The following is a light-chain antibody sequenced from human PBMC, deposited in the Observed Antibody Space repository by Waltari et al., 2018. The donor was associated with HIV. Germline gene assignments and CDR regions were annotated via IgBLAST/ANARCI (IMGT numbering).Light chain of an antibody. J-gene: IGLJ3*02. CDR2: EDH. V-gene: IGLV6-57*03. Sequence: NFMLTQPHSVSESPGKTVTISCTRSSGSIADHYVQWYQQRPGSAPTTVIYEDHQRPSGVPDRFSGSIDSSSNSASLTISGLKTEDEADYYCQSYDSSNQVFGGGTQLTVL. CDR3: QSYDSSNQV. CDR1: SGSIADHY.